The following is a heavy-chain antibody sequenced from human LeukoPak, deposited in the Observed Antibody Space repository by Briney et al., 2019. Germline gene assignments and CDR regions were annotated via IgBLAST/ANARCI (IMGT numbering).Heavy chain of an antibody. CDR2: IRYDGSNK. CDR1: GFTFSTYG. D-gene: IGHD3-22*01. J-gene: IGHJ4*02. V-gene: IGHV3-30*02. Sequence: SGGSLRLSCAASGFTFSTYGMHWVRQAPGKGLEWVAFIRYDGSNKYYADSVKGRFTISRDNAKNSLYLQMNSLRAEDTAFYYCARDWWDSSGYYDYWGQGTLVTVSS. CDR3: ARDWWDSSGYYDY.